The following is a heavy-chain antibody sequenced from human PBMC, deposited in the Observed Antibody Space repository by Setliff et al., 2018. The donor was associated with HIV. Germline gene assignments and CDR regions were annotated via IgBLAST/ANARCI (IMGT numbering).Heavy chain of an antibody. Sequence: PSETLSLTCTVSGGSISSSSYYWGWIRQPPGKGLEWIGSIYYSGSTYYNPSLKSRVTISVDTSKNQFSLNVNSVTAADTAVYYCASYGGDSENDAFRVWGQGTMVTVSS. CDR3: ASYGGDSENDAFRV. V-gene: IGHV4-39*01. D-gene: IGHD2-21*02. J-gene: IGHJ3*01. CDR2: IYYSGST. CDR1: GGSISSSSYY.